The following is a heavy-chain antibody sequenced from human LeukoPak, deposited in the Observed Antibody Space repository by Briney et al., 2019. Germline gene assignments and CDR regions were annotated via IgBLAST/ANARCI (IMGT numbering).Heavy chain of an antibody. V-gene: IGHV3-23*01. CDR1: GFTFSNYA. J-gene: IGHJ6*02. CDR3: AKYVPTYYDILTGVKRYYYYGMDV. CDR2: ISGDGITT. D-gene: IGHD3-9*01. Sequence: GGSLRLSCAASGFTFSNYAMSWVRQAPGKGLEWVSSISGDGITTYYADSVKGRFTISRDNSKITLALQMNSLRAEDTAAYYCAKYVPTYYDILTGVKRYYYYGMDVWGQGTTVTVSS.